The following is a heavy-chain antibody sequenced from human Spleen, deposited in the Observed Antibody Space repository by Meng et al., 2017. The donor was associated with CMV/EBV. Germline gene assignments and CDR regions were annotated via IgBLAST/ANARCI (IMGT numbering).Heavy chain of an antibody. CDR1: GFTFSSYA. J-gene: IGHJ4*02. CDR3: AKGNTMIINYFDY. V-gene: IGHV3-23*01. D-gene: IGHD3-22*01. Sequence: GESLKISCAASGFTFSSYAMSWVRQAPGKGLEWVSGISDSGGSTYYADSVKGRFTISRDNSKNTLYLQMNSLRAEDTAVYYCAKGNTMIINYFDYWGQGTLVTVSS. CDR2: ISDSGGST.